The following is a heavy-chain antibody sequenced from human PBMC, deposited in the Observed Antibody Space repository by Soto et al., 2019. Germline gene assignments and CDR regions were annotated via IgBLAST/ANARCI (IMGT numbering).Heavy chain of an antibody. CDR1: GYSLTNYW. D-gene: IGHD6-19*01. CDR2: IYPGDSDT. V-gene: IGHV5-51*01. CDR3: ARPREAGKNYYGVDV. J-gene: IGHJ6*02. Sequence: GESLKISCKGSGYSLTNYWIGWARQMPGKGLEWMGIIYPGDSDTRYSPSFQGQVTISADKSTSTAYLQWSSLKASDSAMYYCARPREAGKNYYGVDVWGQGTTVTVSS.